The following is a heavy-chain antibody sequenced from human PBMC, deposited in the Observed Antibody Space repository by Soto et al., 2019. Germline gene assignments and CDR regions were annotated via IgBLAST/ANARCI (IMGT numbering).Heavy chain of an antibody. J-gene: IGHJ4*02. CDR3: SRDGNPNSSSPFVIGY. D-gene: IGHD6-6*01. V-gene: IGHV4-61*01. CDR1: GGSVNSDNYY. CDR2: IYNGKYR. Sequence: QVQLQESGPGLVKPSETLSLTCSVSGGSVNSDNYYWSWIRQPPGKGLEWIACIYNGKYRKCNPSLKSRVTISADPSKNKFSLELSSLSAADTAVYYCSRDGNPNSSSPFVIGYWGRGTLVTVSS.